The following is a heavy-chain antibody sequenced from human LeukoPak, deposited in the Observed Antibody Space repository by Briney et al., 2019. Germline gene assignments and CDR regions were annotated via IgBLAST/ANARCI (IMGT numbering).Heavy chain of an antibody. CDR3: AKAAIIRGVVHGHSFDH. J-gene: IGHJ4*02. V-gene: IGHV3-30*18. Sequence: PGRSLRLSCAASGFSFNSYDMRWVRQAPGEGLEWVSVISYDDSNKKYADSVKGRFTISRHNSKNTLSLQMNSLSPEGTAVYYRAKAAIIRGVVHGHSFDHWGPGDLVTVS. CDR2: ISYDDSNK. CDR1: GFSFNSYD. D-gene: IGHD3-10*01.